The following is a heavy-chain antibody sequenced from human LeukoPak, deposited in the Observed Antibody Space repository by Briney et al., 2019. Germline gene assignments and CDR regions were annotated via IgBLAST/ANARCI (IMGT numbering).Heavy chain of an antibody. J-gene: IGHJ5*02. D-gene: IGHD3-3*01. CDR2: IYVTGTP. V-gene: IGHV3-30*19. CDR1: GFTFSSYG. CDR3: ARNSAYHFWSGYYLGGVDP. Sequence: GGSLRLSCAASGFTFSSYGMHWVRQAPGKGLEWVAVIYVTGTPKYADSVTGRFTISRDNSKNTVDLQMNKLRPEDTAVYYCARNSAYHFWSGYYLGGVDPWGQGTLVTVSS.